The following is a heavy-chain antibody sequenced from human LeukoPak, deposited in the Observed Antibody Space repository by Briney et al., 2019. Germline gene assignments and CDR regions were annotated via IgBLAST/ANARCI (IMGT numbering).Heavy chain of an antibody. J-gene: IGHJ4*02. V-gene: IGHV1-69*13. CDR2: IIPIFGTA. Sequence: ASVKVSCKASGGTFSSYAISWVRQAPGQGLEWMGGIIPIFGTANYAKKFQGRVTITADESTSTAYMELSSLRSEDTAVYYCAREKSHGVIDYWGQGTLVTVSS. D-gene: IGHD3-16*02. CDR3: AREKSHGVIDY. CDR1: GGTFSSYA.